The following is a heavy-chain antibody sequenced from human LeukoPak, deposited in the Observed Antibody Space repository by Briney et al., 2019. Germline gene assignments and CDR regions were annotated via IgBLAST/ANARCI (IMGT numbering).Heavy chain of an antibody. Sequence: PGGSLRLSCAASGFTFSSYGMHWVRQAPGKGLEWVAVISYDGSNKYYADSVKGRFTISRDNSKNTLYLQMNSLRAEDTAVYYCAKDRRLVEYYFDYWGQGTLVTVSS. V-gene: IGHV3-30*18. J-gene: IGHJ4*02. D-gene: IGHD6-19*01. CDR1: GFTFSSYG. CDR3: AKDRRLVEYYFDY. CDR2: ISYDGSNK.